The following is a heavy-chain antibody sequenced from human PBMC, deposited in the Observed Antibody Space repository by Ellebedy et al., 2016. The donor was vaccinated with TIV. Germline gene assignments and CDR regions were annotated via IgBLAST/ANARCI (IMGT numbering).Heavy chain of an antibody. CDR3: ARGPLGGTPRAFDS. CDR1: GFRFSSYG. V-gene: IGHV3-33*01. CDR2: IWYEGSYK. Sequence: GESLKISCAASGFRFSSYGIHWVRQAPGKGLEWVALIWYEGSYKYYGYSVKGRFTISRDDSKNTVYLQMNSLRADDTAIYHCARGPLGGTPRAFDSWGQGTLVTVSS. D-gene: IGHD1-26*01. J-gene: IGHJ4*02.